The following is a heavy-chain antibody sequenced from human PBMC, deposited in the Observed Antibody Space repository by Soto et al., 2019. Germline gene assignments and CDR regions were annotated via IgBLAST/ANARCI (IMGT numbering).Heavy chain of an antibody. Sequence: SETLSLTCTVSGGSISSYYWSWIRQPPGKGLEWIGYIYYSGSTNYNPSLKSRVTISVDTSKNQFSLKLSSVTAADTAAYYCARGRRGYYDSSGYGPDFDYWGQGTLVTVSS. J-gene: IGHJ4*02. CDR3: ARGRRGYYDSSGYGPDFDY. CDR1: GGSISSYY. V-gene: IGHV4-59*01. CDR2: IYYSGST. D-gene: IGHD3-22*01.